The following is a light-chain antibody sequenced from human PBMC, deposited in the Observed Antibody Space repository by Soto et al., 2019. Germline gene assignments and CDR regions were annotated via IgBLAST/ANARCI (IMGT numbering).Light chain of an antibody. Sequence: AIRMTQSPSSLSASTGDRVTITCRASQGISSYLAWYQQKPGQAPKLLIYAASTLQSGVPSRFSGSGSGTDFTLTISCLQSEEFATYYCQQYYSYPSFGGGTKVEIK. V-gene: IGKV1-8*01. CDR3: QQYYSYPS. CDR1: QGISSY. CDR2: AAS. J-gene: IGKJ4*01.